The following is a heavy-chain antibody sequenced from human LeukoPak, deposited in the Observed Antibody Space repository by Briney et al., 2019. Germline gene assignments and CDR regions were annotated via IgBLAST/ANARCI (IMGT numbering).Heavy chain of an antibody. CDR1: GYTFTSYD. CDR2: MNPNSGNT. CDR3: ARAFQDVGYCSSTSCYIVIHWFDP. J-gene: IGHJ5*02. D-gene: IGHD2-2*02. Sequence: ASVKVSCKASGYTFTSYDINWVRQATGQGLEWMGWMNPNSGNTGYAQKFQGRVTMTRNTPISTAYMELSSLRSEDTAVYYCARAFQDVGYCSSTSCYIVIHWFDPWGQGTLVTVSS. V-gene: IGHV1-8*01.